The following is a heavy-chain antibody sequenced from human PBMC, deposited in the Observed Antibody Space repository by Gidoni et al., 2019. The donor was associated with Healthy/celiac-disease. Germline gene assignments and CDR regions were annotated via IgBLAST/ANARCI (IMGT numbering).Heavy chain of an antibody. CDR3: ARQTGTEDEYFQH. J-gene: IGHJ1*01. CDR2: ISSSSSYT. Sequence: QVQLVESGGGLVKPGGSLRLSCSASGFTFSDYYMSWIRQAPGKGLEWVSYISSSSSYTNYADSVKGRFTISRDNAKNSLYLQMNSLRAEDTAVYYCARQTGTEDEYFQHWGQGTLVTVSS. CDR1: GFTFSDYY. D-gene: IGHD1-1*01. V-gene: IGHV3-11*05.